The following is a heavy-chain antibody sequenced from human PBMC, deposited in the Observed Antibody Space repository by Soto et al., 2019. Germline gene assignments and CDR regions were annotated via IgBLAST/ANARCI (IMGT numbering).Heavy chain of an antibody. CDR3: ARESVLLGFGEPNRGKYYCDGMDV. V-gene: IGHV3-30-3*01. Sequence: GGSLRLSCAASGFTFSSYAMHWVRQAPGKGLEWVAVISYDGSNKYYADSVKGRFTISRDNSKNTLYLQMNSLRAEDTAAYYCARESVLLGFGEPNRGKYYCDGMDVWGQGTTVTVSS. D-gene: IGHD3-10*01. CDR2: ISYDGSNK. J-gene: IGHJ6*02. CDR1: GFTFSSYA.